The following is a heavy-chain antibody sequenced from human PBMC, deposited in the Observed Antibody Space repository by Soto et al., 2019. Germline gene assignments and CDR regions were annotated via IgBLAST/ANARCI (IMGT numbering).Heavy chain of an antibody. CDR3: ARREIQGPIDY. J-gene: IGHJ4*02. Sequence: QVQLQESGPGLVKPSDTLSLTCAVSGYSISSSNWWGWIRQPPGKGLEWIGYMYYSGTTYYNPSLKSRVTVSVVTSKDQFSRKRTSVTAVDTAVYYCARREIQGPIDYWGQGTLVTVSS. V-gene: IGHV4-28*01. CDR1: GYSISSSNW. D-gene: IGHD1-26*01. CDR2: MYYSGTT.